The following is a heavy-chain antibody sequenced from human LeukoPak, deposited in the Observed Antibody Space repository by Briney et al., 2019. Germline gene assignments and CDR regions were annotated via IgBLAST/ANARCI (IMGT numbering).Heavy chain of an antibody. CDR3: AKVESSSPDYYYYYYMDV. Sequence: GGSLRLSCAASGFTFSSYEMNWVRQAPGKGLEWVSYISSSGSTIYYADSVKGRFTISRDNAKNSLYLQMNSLRAEDTAVYYCAKVESSSPDYYYYYYMDVWGKGTTVTVSS. J-gene: IGHJ6*03. V-gene: IGHV3-48*03. CDR2: ISSSGSTI. CDR1: GFTFSSYE. D-gene: IGHD6-6*01.